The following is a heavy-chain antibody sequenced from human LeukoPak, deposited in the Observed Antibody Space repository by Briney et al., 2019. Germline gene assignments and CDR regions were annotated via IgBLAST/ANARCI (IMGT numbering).Heavy chain of an antibody. Sequence: GGSLRLSCAASGFTFSSYAMSWVRQAPGKGLEWVSAISGSVGSTYYTDSVKGRFTISRDNSKNTLYLQMNNLRAEDTAVYYCAKGRSITTVTTFFDYWGEGTVLTVS. CDR3: AKGRSITTVTTFFDY. CDR2: ISGSVGST. CDR1: GFTFSSYA. J-gene: IGHJ4*02. D-gene: IGHD4-17*01. V-gene: IGHV3-23*01.